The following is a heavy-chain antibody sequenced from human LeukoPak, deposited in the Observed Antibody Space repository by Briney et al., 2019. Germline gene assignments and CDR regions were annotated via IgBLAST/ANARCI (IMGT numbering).Heavy chain of an antibody. J-gene: IGHJ6*03. Sequence: GGSLRLSCAASGFTFSSYAMSWVRQAPGKGLEWVSAISGSGGSTYYADSVKGRFTISRDNSKNTLYLQMNSLRAEDTAVYYCAKDTYSSSATYYYYMDVWGKGTTVTVSS. CDR1: GFTFSSYA. CDR3: AKDTYSSSATYYYYMDV. D-gene: IGHD6-6*01. CDR2: ISGSGGST. V-gene: IGHV3-23*01.